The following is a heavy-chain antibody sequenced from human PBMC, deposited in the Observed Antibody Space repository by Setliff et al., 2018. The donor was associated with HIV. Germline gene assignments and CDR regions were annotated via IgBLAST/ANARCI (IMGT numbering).Heavy chain of an antibody. CDR1: GFTVSSYW. J-gene: IGHJ4*02. CDR3: ARESSSGSQDY. D-gene: IGHD5-12*01. Sequence: GGSLRLSCAASGFTVSSYWMTWVRQDPGKGLEWLAFIRSSRGSTYYLDSVKGRFTVSGGNSKNIMYLQMSNLRLEDTAVYYCARESSSGSQDYWGQGTPVTVSS. V-gene: IGHV3-30*02. CDR2: IRSSRGST.